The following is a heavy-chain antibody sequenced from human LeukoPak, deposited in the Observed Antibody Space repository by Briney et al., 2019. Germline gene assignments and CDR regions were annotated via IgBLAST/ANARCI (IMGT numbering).Heavy chain of an antibody. D-gene: IGHD3-16*01. CDR1: GGSFSGYY. J-gene: IGHJ3*02. CDR2: SNHSGST. V-gene: IGHV4-34*01. CDR3: ARFGPGKRDFDM. Sequence: SETLSLTCAVYGGSFSGYYWRWIRQPPGKGLEWIGESNHSGSTNYNPSLKSGVTISVDTSKNEFSLQLSSVTAADAAVYCCARFGPGKRDFDMWGEETMVTVVS.